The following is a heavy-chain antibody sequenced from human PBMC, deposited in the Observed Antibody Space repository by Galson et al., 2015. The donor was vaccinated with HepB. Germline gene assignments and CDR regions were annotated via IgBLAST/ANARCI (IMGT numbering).Heavy chain of an antibody. J-gene: IGHJ5*02. CDR3: ARAAADPNWFDP. D-gene: IGHD6-13*01. V-gene: IGHV1-69*13. CDR1: GGTFSSYA. CDR2: IIPIFGTA. Sequence: SVKVSCKASGGTFSSYAISWVRQAPGQGLEWMGGIIPIFGTANYAQKFQGRVTITADESTSTAYMELSSLRSEDTAVYYCARAAADPNWFDPWGQGTLVTVSS.